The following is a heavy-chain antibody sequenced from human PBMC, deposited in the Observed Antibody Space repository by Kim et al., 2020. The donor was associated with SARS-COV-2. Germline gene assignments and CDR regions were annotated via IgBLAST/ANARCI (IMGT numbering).Heavy chain of an antibody. CDR3: ARDIPYGDYGPYFQH. V-gene: IGHV3-30*07. D-gene: IGHD4-17*01. J-gene: IGHJ1*01. Sequence: HSAKSRFTITSDKSKNTWYLQMNSRGAEDTAVYYCARDIPYGDYGPYFQHWGQGTLVTVSS.